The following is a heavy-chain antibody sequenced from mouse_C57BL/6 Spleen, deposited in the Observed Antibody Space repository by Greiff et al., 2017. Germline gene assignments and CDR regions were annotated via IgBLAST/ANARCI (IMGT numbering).Heavy chain of an antibody. Sequence: EVQVVESGGGLVKPGGSLKLSCAASGFTFSSYAMSWVRQTPEKRLELVATISDGGSYTYYPDNVKGRFTISRDNAKNNLYLQMSHLKSEDTAMYYCARRNLYGSSYDWYFDVWGTGTTVTVSS. CDR2: ISDGGSYT. CDR1: GFTFSSYA. J-gene: IGHJ1*03. V-gene: IGHV5-4*01. D-gene: IGHD1-1*01. CDR3: ARRNLYGSSYDWYFDV.